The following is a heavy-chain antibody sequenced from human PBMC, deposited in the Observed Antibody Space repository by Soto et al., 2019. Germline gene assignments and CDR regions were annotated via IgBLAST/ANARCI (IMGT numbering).Heavy chain of an antibody. J-gene: IGHJ6*02. CDR3: AREGSSWYYYYYGMDV. CDR2: ISGSGGST. CDR1: GFTFSSYA. Sequence: GGSLSLSWAASGFTFSSYAMSWIRQAPGKGLEWVSAISGSGGSTSYADSVKGRFTISRDNAKNTLYLQMNSLRAEDTAVYYCAREGSSWYYYYYGMDVWGQGTTVTVSS. D-gene: IGHD6-13*01. V-gene: IGHV3-23*01.